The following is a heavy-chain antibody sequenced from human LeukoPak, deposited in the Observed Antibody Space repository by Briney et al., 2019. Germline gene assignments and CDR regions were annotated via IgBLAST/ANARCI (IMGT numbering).Heavy chain of an antibody. D-gene: IGHD2-15*01. V-gene: IGHV1-8*01. CDR3: ARSPASEYCSGGGCYSVFDY. CDR2: MNPNSGNT. J-gene: IGHJ4*02. CDR1: GYTFTSYD. Sequence: ASVKVSCKASGYTFTSYDINWVRQATGQGLEWMGWMNPNSGNTGYAQKFQGRVTMTRNTSISTAYMELSSLRSEDTAVYYCARSPASEYCSGGGCYSVFDYWGQGTLVTVSS.